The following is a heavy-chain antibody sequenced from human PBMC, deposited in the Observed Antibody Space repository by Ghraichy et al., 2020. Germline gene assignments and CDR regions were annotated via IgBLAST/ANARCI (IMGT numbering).Heavy chain of an antibody. V-gene: IGHV1-2*02. Sequence: ASVKVSCKASGYTFTGYYMHWVRQAPGQGLEWMGWINPNSGGTNYAQKFQGRVTMTRDTSISTAYMELSRLRSDDTAVYYCAREAGYSYGSTGLPTTWGQGPLVTVSS. CDR2: INPNSGGT. CDR1: GYTFTGYY. J-gene: IGHJ5*02. D-gene: IGHD5-18*01. CDR3: AREAGYSYGSTGLPTT.